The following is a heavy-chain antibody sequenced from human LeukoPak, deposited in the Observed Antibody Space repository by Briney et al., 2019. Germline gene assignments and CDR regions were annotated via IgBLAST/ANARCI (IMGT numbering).Heavy chain of an antibody. Sequence: ASVKVSCKASGYTFTGYYMHWVRQAPGQGLEWMGWINPNSGGTNYAQKFQGRVTMTRETSISTAYMELSRLRSDDTAVYYCARELWSCSGGSCYSRRLPRLNWFDPWGQGTLVTVSS. CDR3: ARELWSCSGGSCYSRRLPRLNWFDP. CDR2: INPNSGGT. J-gene: IGHJ5*02. D-gene: IGHD2-15*01. V-gene: IGHV1-2*02. CDR1: GYTFTGYY.